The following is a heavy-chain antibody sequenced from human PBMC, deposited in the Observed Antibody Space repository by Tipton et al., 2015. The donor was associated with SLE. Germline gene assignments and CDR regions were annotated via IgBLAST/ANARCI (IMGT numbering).Heavy chain of an antibody. CDR1: GGSISSGSYY. CDR2: IYTSGST. CDR3: ARAGEGVFDY. D-gene: IGHD3-10*01. J-gene: IGHJ4*02. Sequence: TLSLTCTVSGGSISSGSYYWSWIRQPAGKGLKWIGRIYTSGSTNYNPSLKSRVTISVDTSKNQFSLKLSSVTAADTAVYYCARAGEGVFDYWGQGTLVTVSS. V-gene: IGHV4-61*02.